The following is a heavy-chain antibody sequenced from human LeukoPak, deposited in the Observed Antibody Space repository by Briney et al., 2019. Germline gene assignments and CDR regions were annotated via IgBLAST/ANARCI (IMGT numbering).Heavy chain of an antibody. CDR1: GGSISSSNW. CDR3: ARGRSITGTKDY. D-gene: IGHD1-20*01. Sequence: PSETLSLTCAVSGGSISSSNWWSWVRQPPGKRLEWIGEIYHSGSTNYNPSLKSRVTISVDTSKNQFSPKLSSVTAADTAVYYCARGRSITGTKDYWGQGTLVTVSS. CDR2: IYHSGST. J-gene: IGHJ4*02. V-gene: IGHV4-4*02.